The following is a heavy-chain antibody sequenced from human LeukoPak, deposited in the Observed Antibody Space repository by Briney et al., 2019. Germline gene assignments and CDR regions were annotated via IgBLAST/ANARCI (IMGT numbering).Heavy chain of an antibody. J-gene: IGHJ4*02. CDR1: GGSISSGGYS. CDR2: IYHSGST. V-gene: IGHV4-30-2*01. Sequence: SQTLSLTCAVSGGSISSGGYSWSWIRQPPGEGLGGIWYIYHSGSTYYNPSLKSRVTISVDRSKNQFSLKLSSVTAADTAVYYCARRITVVARLTYFDYWGQGTLVTVSS. CDR3: ARRITVVARLTYFDY. D-gene: IGHD2-15*01.